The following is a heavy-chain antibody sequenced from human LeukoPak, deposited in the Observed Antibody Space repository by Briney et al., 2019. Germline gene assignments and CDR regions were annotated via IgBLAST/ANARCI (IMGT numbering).Heavy chain of an antibody. CDR2: ISSSGSRTI. CDR3: ARAGSGWFFDY. Sequence: GGSLRLSCAAAGFTFSSLRLNWVRQAPGKGLEWVSYISSSGSRTIFYADSVKGRFTISRDDAKNSVYLQMNSLRDEDTAVYYCARAGSGWFFDYWGQGTLVAVSS. V-gene: IGHV3-48*02. D-gene: IGHD6-19*01. J-gene: IGHJ4*02. CDR1: GFTFSSLR.